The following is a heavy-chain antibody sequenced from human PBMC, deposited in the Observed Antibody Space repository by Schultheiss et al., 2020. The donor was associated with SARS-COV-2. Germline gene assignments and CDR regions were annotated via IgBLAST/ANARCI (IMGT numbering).Heavy chain of an antibody. Sequence: SQTLSLTRAVYGGSFSGYYWSWIRQPPGKGLEWIGEINHSGSTNYNPSLKSRVTISVDTSKNQFSLKLSSVTAADTAVYYCARRIAVAGCFDYWGQGTLVTVSS. D-gene: IGHD6-19*01. V-gene: IGHV4-34*01. J-gene: IGHJ4*02. CDR3: ARRIAVAGCFDY. CDR1: GGSFSGYY. CDR2: INHSGST.